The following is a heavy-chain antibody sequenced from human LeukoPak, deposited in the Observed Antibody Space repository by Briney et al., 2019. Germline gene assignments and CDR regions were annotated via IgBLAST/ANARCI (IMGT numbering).Heavy chain of an antibody. V-gene: IGHV1-18*01. J-gene: IGHJ6*03. CDR2: ISAYNGNT. CDR3: AREEVVPAANDYYYYMDV. D-gene: IGHD2-2*01. Sequence: ASVMVSCKASGYTITSYGISWVRQDPGQGLEWMGWISAYNGNTNYAPKPQGRVTMTTDTSTSTAYMELRSLRSDDTAVYYCAREEVVPAANDYYYYMDVWGKGTTVTVSS. CDR1: GYTITSYG.